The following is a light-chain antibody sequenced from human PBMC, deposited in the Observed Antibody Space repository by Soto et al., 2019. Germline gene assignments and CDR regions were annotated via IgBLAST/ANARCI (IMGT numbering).Light chain of an antibody. CDR1: QSLLYRNGNNY. CDR2: LTS. J-gene: IGKJ5*01. Sequence: DIVMTQSPLSLPVTPGEPASISCRSSQSLLYRNGNNYLNWYLQKPGQSPQLLIYLTSYRASGGPDRFSGSGSGTDFTLKISRVEAEDVGVYYCLQALQPPPTFGQGTRLEIK. V-gene: IGKV2-28*01. CDR3: LQALQPPPT.